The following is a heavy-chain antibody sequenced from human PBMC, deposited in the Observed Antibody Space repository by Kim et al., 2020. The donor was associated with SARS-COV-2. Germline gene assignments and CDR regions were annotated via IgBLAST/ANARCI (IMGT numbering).Heavy chain of an antibody. V-gene: IGHV4-34*01. CDR2: INHIGST. D-gene: IGHD2-15*01. CDR1: GGSFSDYY. J-gene: IGHJ4*02. CDR3: AKHAARYCSGGNCWYFDK. Sequence: SETLSLTCAVYGGSFSDYYWTWIRQPPGKGLEWIGEINHIGSTNYNPSLKSRVTMSVDTSKNQLPLKLTSVTAADTAVFYCAKHAARYCSGGNCWYFDKWGQGTLVTVSS.